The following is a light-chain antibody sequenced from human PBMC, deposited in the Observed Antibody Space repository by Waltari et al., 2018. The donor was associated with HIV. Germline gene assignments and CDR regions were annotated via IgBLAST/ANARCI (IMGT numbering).Light chain of an antibody. Sequence: DIQMTQSPPPLSAYVGDRVTITCRASQGISNFLTWYQHKPGNVPKLLIYAASTLQSGVPSRFSGSGSGTDFTLTITNLQPEDIGTYYCQKFNSAPLTFGGGTKVEIK. CDR3: QKFNSAPLT. CDR2: AAS. V-gene: IGKV1-27*01. J-gene: IGKJ4*01. CDR1: QGISNF.